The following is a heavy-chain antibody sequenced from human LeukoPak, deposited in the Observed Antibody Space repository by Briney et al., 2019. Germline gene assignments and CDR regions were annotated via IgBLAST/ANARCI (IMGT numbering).Heavy chain of an antibody. Sequence: PGGSLRLSCAASGFIFSNYWMSWVRQAPGKGLEWVANIKQDGSETYYVDSVKGRFTISRDKAKNSLYLQMNSLRGEDTAVYYCARDLDYGSGRSLGAFDLWGQGTMVSVSS. J-gene: IGHJ3*01. V-gene: IGHV3-7*03. CDR1: GFIFSNYW. CDR2: IKQDGSET. CDR3: ARDLDYGSGRSLGAFDL. D-gene: IGHD3-10*01.